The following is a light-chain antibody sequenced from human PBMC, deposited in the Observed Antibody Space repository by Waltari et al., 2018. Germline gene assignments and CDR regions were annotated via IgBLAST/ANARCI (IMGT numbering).Light chain of an antibody. V-gene: IGKV4-1*01. J-gene: IGKJ1*01. CDR1: QSVLYSSNNKNY. CDR3: LQYYNTPQT. Sequence: DIVMTQSLDSLAVSLGERATIHCKSRQSVLYSSNNKNYLAWFQQRPGQPPKLLIYWSSTRESGVPDRFSASGSGTDFTLTISSLQAEDVAVYYCLQYYNTPQTFGQGTRVEIK. CDR2: WSS.